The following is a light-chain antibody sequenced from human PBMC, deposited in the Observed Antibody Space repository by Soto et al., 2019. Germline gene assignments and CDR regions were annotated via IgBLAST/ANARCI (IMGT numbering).Light chain of an antibody. CDR2: DAS. Sequence: IVLTQSPGTLSLSPGERATLSCRASQSVPKSYLAWYQQRPGQAPRLLIYDASNRATRIPDRFSGSESGTDFTLTISRLEAEDFAVYFCHQYAWSPLTFGQGTRLEIK. J-gene: IGKJ5*01. V-gene: IGKV3-20*01. CDR3: HQYAWSPLT. CDR1: QSVPKSY.